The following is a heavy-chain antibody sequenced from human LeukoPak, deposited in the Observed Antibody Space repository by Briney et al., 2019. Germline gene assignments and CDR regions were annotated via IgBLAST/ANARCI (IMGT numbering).Heavy chain of an antibody. V-gene: IGHV4-34*01. CDR2: INHSGST. CDR3: ARVGYSYVINDWSRTGLGAYPTKYYYHMDV. D-gene: IGHD5-18*01. Sequence: SETLSLTCAVYGGSFSGYYWSWIRQPPGKGLEWIGEINHSGSTIYNPSLKSRVTISGDTSKNQFSLKLSSVTAADTPVYFCARVGYSYVINDWSRTGLGAYPTKYYYHMDVWGKGTTVTVSS. CDR1: GGSFSGYY. J-gene: IGHJ6*03.